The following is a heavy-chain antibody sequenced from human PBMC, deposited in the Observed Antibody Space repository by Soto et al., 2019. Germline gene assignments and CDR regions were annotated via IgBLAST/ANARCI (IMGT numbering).Heavy chain of an antibody. CDR3: ARGQRNTAMLLSQYYYYGMDV. V-gene: IGHV4-34*01. CDR1: GGSFSCYY. Sequence: PSETLSLTCAVYGGSFSCYYWSWIGQPPGKGLEWIGEINHSGSTNYNASVKSRVTISVDTSKNQFSLKLNSVTAADTAVYYCARGQRNTAMLLSQYYYYGMDVWGQGTTVTVSS. J-gene: IGHJ6*02. D-gene: IGHD5-18*01. CDR2: INHSGST.